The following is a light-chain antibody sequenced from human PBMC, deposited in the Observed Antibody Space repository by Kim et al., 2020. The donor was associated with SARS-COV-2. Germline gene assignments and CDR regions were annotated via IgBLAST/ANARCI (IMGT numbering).Light chain of an antibody. V-gene: IGKV3-20*01. Sequence: EIVLTQSPGILSLSPGESVTLSCRASESVSSSYLTWYQQRSGQAPRLLIYAASSRATGIPDRFSGRGSGTAFILTISRVEPEDSAVYYWQQYGSTRVTFGQGTRLEIK. J-gene: IGKJ5*01. CDR1: ESVSSSY. CDR2: AAS. CDR3: QQYGSTRVT.